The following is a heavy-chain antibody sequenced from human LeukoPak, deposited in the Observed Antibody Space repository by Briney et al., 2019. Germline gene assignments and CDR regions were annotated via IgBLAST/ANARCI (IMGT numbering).Heavy chain of an antibody. CDR1: GYTFTSYG. D-gene: IGHD3-22*01. V-gene: IGHV1-69*13. Sequence: ASVNVSCKASGYTFTSYGISWVRQAPGQGLEWMGGIIPIFGTANYAQKFQGRVTITADESTSTAYMELSSLRSEDTAVYYCARDGHYYYDSSGYSTGHWYFDLWGRGTLVTVSS. CDR2: IIPIFGTA. J-gene: IGHJ2*01. CDR3: ARDGHYYYDSSGYSTGHWYFDL.